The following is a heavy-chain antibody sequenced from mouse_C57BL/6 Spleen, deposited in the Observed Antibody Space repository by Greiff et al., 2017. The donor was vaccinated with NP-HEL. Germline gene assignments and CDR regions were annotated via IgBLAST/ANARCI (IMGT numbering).Heavy chain of an antibody. J-gene: IGHJ3*01. CDR1: GYAFTNYL. V-gene: IGHV1-54*01. CDR2: INPGSGGT. Sequence: QVQLQQSGAELVRPGTSVKVSCKASGYAFTNYLIEWVKQRPGQGLEWIGVINPGSGGTNYNEKFKGKATLTADKSSSTAYMQLSSLTSEDSAVYFCAGHYGSSYWFAYWGQGTLVTVSA. CDR3: AGHYGSSYWFAY. D-gene: IGHD1-1*01.